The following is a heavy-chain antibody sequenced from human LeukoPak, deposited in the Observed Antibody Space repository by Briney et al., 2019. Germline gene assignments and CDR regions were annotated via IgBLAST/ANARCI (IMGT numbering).Heavy chain of an antibody. V-gene: IGHV4-34*01. CDR2: INHSGST. CDR1: GGSFSGYY. J-gene: IGHJ4*02. CDR3: ARGGEGLVVVVAATQFDY. Sequence: SETPSLTCAVYGGSFSGYYWSWIRQPPGKGLEWIGEINHSGSTNYNPSLKSRVTISVDTSKNQFSLKLSSVTAADTAVYYCARGGEGLVVVVAATQFDYWGQGTLVTVSS. D-gene: IGHD2-15*01.